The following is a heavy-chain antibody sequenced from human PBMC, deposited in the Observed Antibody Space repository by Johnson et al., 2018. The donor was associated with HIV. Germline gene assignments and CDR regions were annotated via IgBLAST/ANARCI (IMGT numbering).Heavy chain of an antibody. CDR2: ISDDGSNQ. D-gene: IGHD3-9*01. Sequence: QVQLVESGGGVVQPGRSLRLSCAASGFTFRSYGMHWVRQAPGKGLEWVAVISDDGSNQYYADSVKGRFTISRDISKNTLYLQMSSLRTEDTAVYFCARDSDVLPGYTGPEDAFDIWGQGTLVTVSS. CDR1: GFTFRSYG. J-gene: IGHJ3*02. V-gene: IGHV3-30*03. CDR3: ARDSDVLPGYTGPEDAFDI.